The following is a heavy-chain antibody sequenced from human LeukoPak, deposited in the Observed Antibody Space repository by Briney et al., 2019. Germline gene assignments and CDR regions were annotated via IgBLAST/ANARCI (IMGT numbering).Heavy chain of an antibody. CDR1: GYTLTELS. Sequence: PSVKVSCKVSGYTLTELSMHWVRQAPGKGLEWMGGFDPEDGETIYAQKFQGRVTMTEDTSTDTAYMELSSLRSEDTAVYYCATCPNWGSGGYFDYWGQGTLVTVSS. CDR2: FDPEDGET. J-gene: IGHJ4*02. V-gene: IGHV1-24*01. D-gene: IGHD7-27*01. CDR3: ATCPNWGSGGYFDY.